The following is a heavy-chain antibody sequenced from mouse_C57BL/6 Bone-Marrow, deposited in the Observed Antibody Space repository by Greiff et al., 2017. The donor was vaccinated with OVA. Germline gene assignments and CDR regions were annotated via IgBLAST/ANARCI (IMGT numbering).Heavy chain of an antibody. D-gene: IGHD1-1*01. Sequence: QVQLKESGPGLVQPSQSLSITCTVSGFSLTSYGVHWVRQSPGKGLEWLGVIWSGGSTDYNAAFISRLSISKDNSKSQVFFKMNSLQADDTAIYYCARDLLRSILGYAMDYWGQGTSVTVSS. CDR1: GFSLTSYG. V-gene: IGHV2-2*01. CDR2: IWSGGST. J-gene: IGHJ4*01. CDR3: ARDLLRSILGYAMDY.